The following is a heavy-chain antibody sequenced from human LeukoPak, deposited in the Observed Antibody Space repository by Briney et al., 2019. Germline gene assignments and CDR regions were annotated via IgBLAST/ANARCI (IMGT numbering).Heavy chain of an antibody. J-gene: IGHJ3*02. CDR3: ARSLPYDAAGGAFDI. D-gene: IGHD3-22*01. CDR1: HFTFSIYD. Sequence: GGSLRLSCAASHFTFSIYDMNWVRQAPGKGLEWVSHITVTGDNTHSLESVEGRFTISRDNSRNTLYLQMNSLRAEDTAVYYCARSLPYDAAGGAFDIWGQGTMVTVSS. V-gene: IGHV3-23*01. CDR2: ITVTGDNT.